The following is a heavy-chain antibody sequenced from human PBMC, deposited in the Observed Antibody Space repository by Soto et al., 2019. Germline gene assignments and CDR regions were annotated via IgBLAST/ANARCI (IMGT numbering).Heavy chain of an antibody. CDR2: IFSNDEK. V-gene: IGHV2-26*01. Sequence: QVTLKESGPVVVKPTETLTLTCTVSGFSLTNARLGVSWIRQPPGMALEWLAHIFSNDEKSYSTSLKNRLTISKDISKSQVVLTMTNMDPVDSATYYCALIKDCSRTDCYLASFDPWGQGTLVTVSS. CDR3: ALIKDCSRTDCYLASFDP. CDR1: GFSLTNARLG. D-gene: IGHD2-2*01. J-gene: IGHJ5*02.